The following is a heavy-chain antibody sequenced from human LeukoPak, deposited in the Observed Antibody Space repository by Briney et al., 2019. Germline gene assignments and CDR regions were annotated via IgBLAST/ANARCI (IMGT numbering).Heavy chain of an antibody. CDR2: IKAKTDGGTT. Sequence: KTGGSLRLSCAASGFTFSSYAMSWVRQAPGKGLEWVGQIKAKTDGGTTDHAAPVKGRFTISRDDSMDTLYLHLSGLKTEDTAVYFCTTHRGYSSRPTFDYWGQGTLVTVSS. D-gene: IGHD6-13*01. V-gene: IGHV3-15*01. CDR3: TTHRGYSSRPTFDY. CDR1: GFTFSSYA. J-gene: IGHJ4*02.